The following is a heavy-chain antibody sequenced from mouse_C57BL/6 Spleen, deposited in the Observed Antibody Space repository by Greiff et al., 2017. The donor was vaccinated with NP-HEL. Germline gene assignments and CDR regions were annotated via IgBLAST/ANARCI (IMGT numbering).Heavy chain of an antibody. Sequence: VHVKQSGPELVKPGASVKISCKASGYSFTGYYMNWVKQSPEKSLEWIGEINPSTGGTTYNQKFKAKATLTVDKSSSTAYMQLKSLTSEDSAVYYCARGYGPDYWGQGTTLTVSS. D-gene: IGHD2-10*02. CDR2: INPSTGGT. CDR3: ARGYGPDY. CDR1: GYSFTGYY. V-gene: IGHV1-42*01. J-gene: IGHJ2*01.